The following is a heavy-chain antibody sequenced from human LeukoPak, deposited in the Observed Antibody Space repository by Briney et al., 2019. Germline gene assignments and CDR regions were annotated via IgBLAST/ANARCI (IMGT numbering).Heavy chain of an antibody. D-gene: IGHD4-17*01. CDR3: ARVSYGDYVGYFDY. CDR2: ISSGSSYI. Sequence: GGSLRLSCAASGFTFSSYSMNWVRQAPGKGLEWVSSISSGSSYIYYADSVKGRFTISRDNAKNSLYLQMNSLRAEDTAVYYCARVSYGDYVGYFDYWGQGTLVTVSS. J-gene: IGHJ4*02. V-gene: IGHV3-21*01. CDR1: GFTFSSYS.